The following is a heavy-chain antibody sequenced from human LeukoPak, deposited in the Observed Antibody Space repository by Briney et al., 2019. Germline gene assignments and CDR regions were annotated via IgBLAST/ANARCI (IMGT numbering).Heavy chain of an antibody. CDR1: GYTFSSYG. D-gene: IGHD5-12*01. J-gene: IGHJ4*02. CDR2: ISGYNGNT. Sequence: ASVKVSCKASGYTFSSYGITWVRQAPGQGPEWMGWISGYNGNTNYAQKFQGRVTITADESTSTAYMELSSLRSEDTAVYYCARVELSGYQSNWGQGTLVTVSS. V-gene: IGHV1-18*01. CDR3: ARVELSGYQSN.